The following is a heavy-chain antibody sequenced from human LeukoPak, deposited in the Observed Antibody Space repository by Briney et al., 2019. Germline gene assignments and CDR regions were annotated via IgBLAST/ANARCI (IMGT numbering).Heavy chain of an antibody. J-gene: IGHJ5*02. CDR1: GLTFSNSA. Sequence: GGSLRLSCAVSGLTFSNSAMSWVRQAPGKGLEWVSAISVGSDVIYYADSVKGRFAISRDNSKHTVYLQMDSLRAEDTAVYYCAKDSDDFVPNWFDPWGQGTLVTVSS. CDR3: AKDSDDFVPNWFDP. CDR2: ISVGSDVI. D-gene: IGHD3-3*01. V-gene: IGHV3-23*01.